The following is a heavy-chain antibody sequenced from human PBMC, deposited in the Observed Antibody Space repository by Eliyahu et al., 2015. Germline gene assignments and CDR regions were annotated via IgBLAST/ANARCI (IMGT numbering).Heavy chain of an antibody. J-gene: IGHJ4*02. D-gene: IGHD3-16*01. Sequence: QVQQQQWGAGLLKPSETLSLXCDVHGGXFSGYYWXWIRQPPGEGLEWIGEVSQXEGTRXXPSLKXRVSISFDTSKNQFSLKVTSVTAADTAVYYCARGLDNAKIGVWGQGTLVTVSS. CDR2: VSQXEGT. CDR3: ARGLDNAKIGV. CDR1: GGXFSGYY. V-gene: IGHV4-34*01.